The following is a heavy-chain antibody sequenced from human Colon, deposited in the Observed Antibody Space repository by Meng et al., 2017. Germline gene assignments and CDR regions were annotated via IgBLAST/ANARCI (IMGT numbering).Heavy chain of an antibody. V-gene: IGHV3-72*01. CDR2: IRKKANSYST. D-gene: IGHD5-24*01. Sequence: LVGSGGGLVKPGGSLGLSCAGSGFTFSDYYMDWVRQAPGKGLEWVGRIRKKANSYSTEYAASVKGRFTISSDDSKNSVYLQMNALKTEDTAVYYCARARRDTHNTADYWGQGTLVTVSS. J-gene: IGHJ4*02. CDR1: GFTFSDYY. CDR3: ARARRDTHNTADY.